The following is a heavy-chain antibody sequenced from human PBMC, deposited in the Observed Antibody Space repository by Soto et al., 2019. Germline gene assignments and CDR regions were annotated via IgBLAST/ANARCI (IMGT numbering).Heavy chain of an antibody. J-gene: IGHJ6*02. CDR2: ISSSGSTI. CDR3: ARDREAYCGGDCYSGMYYYYYVMDV. Sequence: GGSLRLSCAASGFTFSSYEMNWVRQAPGKGLEWVSYISSSGSTIYYADSVKGRFTISRDNAKNSLYLQMNSLRAEDTAVYYCARDREAYCGGDCYSGMYYYYYVMDVWGLGPTVTVS. V-gene: IGHV3-48*03. D-gene: IGHD2-21*02. CDR1: GFTFSSYE.